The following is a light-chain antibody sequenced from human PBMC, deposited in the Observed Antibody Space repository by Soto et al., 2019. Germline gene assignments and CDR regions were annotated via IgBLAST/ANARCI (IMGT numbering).Light chain of an antibody. Sequence: QSALTQPASVSGSPGQTITISCTGTSGDIGSYNRVSWYQQHPGKAPKLIIYEVTDRPSGVSNRFSGSKSGNTASLTISGLQAEDEAEYYCSSYAGSSTHVVFGGGTKLTVL. CDR2: EVT. CDR3: SSYAGSSTHVV. V-gene: IGLV2-23*02. J-gene: IGLJ2*01. CDR1: SGDIGSYNR.